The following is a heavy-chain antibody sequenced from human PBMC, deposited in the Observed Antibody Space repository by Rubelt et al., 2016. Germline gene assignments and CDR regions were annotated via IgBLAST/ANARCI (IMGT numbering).Heavy chain of an antibody. CDR3: AGVHRTAAGRPFDN. CDR1: GGSISSNIW. Sequence: QVQLQEWGAGLLKPSETLSLTCAVSGGSISSNIWWSWVRQPPGKGLEWIGSISHSGSTYYNPSLKSRVTVSVDTTKNQYSWKRRSVTAADTAVYYCAGVHRTAAGRPFDNWGQGILVAVSS. V-gene: IGHV4-4*02. D-gene: IGHD6-13*01. J-gene: IGHJ4*02. CDR2: ISHSGST.